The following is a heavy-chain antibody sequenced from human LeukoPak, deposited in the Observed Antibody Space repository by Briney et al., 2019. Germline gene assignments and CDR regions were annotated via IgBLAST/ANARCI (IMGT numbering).Heavy chain of an antibody. J-gene: IGHJ5*02. D-gene: IGHD3-10*01. V-gene: IGHV4-59*01. Sequence: SETLSLTCTVSGGSISSYYWSWIRQPPGKGLEWIGYIYYSGSTNYNPSLKSRVTISVDTSKNQFSLKLSSVTAADTAVYYCARVCGSAVRFDPWGQGTLVTVSS. CDR3: ARVCGSAVRFDP. CDR2: IYYSGST. CDR1: GGSISSYY.